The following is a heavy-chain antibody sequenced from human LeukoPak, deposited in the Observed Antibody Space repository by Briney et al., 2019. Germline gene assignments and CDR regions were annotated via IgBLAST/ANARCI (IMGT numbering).Heavy chain of an antibody. CDR3: TVCIDDYYYYYKDV. J-gene: IGHJ6*03. D-gene: IGHD1-26*01. CDR1: GFTFRGSA. Sequence: PGGSLRLSCAASGFTFRGSAMHWVRQASRKGLEWVGRIRSKANSYATAYAASVKGRFTISRDESKNTAYLQMNSLKTEDTAVYYCTVCIDDYYYYYKDVWGKGTTVTVSS. CDR2: IRSKANSYAT. V-gene: IGHV3-73*01.